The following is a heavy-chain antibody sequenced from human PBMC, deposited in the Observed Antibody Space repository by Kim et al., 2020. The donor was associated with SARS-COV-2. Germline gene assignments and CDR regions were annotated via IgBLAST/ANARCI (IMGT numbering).Heavy chain of an antibody. CDR2: T. CDR3: ATSGSGWYWPY. Sequence: TNYAQKLQGRVTMTTDTSTSTAYMELRSLRSDDTAVYYCATSGSGWYWPYWGQGTLVTVSS. J-gene: IGHJ4*02. V-gene: IGHV1-18*01. D-gene: IGHD6-19*01.